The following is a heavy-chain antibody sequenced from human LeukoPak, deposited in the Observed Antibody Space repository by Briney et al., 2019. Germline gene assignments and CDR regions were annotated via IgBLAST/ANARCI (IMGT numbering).Heavy chain of an antibody. CDR2: IYYSGST. CDR3: TRHGGTTRGWFDP. D-gene: IGHD1-1*01. CDR1: GGSISSYY. Sequence: SETLSLTCTVSGGSISSYYWSWIRQPPGKGLEWIGYIYYSGSTNHNPSLKSRVTISVDTSKNRFSLKLSSVTAADTAVYYCTRHGGTTRGWFDPWGQGTLVTVSS. J-gene: IGHJ5*02. V-gene: IGHV4-59*01.